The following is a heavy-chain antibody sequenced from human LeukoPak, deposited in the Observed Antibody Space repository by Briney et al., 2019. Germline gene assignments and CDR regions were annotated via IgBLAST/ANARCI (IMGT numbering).Heavy chain of an antibody. J-gene: IGHJ5*02. CDR2: MNPNSGNT. V-gene: IGHV1-8*01. Sequence: ASVKVSCKASGYTFTSYDINWVRQATGQGLEWMGWMNPNSGNTGYAQKFQGRVTMTRNTSISTAYMELSSLRSDDTAVYYCARGSSSSCNWFDPWGQGTLVTVSS. CDR1: GYTFTSYD. CDR3: ARGSSSSCNWFDP. D-gene: IGHD6-13*01.